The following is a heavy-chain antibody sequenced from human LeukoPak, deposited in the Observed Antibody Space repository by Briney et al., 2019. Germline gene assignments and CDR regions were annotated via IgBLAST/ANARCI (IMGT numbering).Heavy chain of an antibody. CDR3: VKPHAAMDV. V-gene: IGHV3-23*01. J-gene: IGHJ6*02. CDR2: ISGGGGST. Sequence: PGGSLRLSCAASGFTFSNYAMSWVRQAPGRGLEWVSAISGGGGSTYYADSVKGRFTVSRDNSKNTLYLQMNSLRAEDTAVYYCVKPHAAMDVWGQGTTVTVSS. CDR1: GFTFSNYA. D-gene: IGHD2-2*01.